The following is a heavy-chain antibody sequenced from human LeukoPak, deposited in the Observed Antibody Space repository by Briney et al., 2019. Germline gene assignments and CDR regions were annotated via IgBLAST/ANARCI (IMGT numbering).Heavy chain of an antibody. V-gene: IGHV4-38-2*02. CDR2: LYHSGST. CDR1: GYSISSGYY. D-gene: IGHD2-21*01. Sequence: PSETLSLTCTVSGYSISSGYYWGWVRQPPGKGLEWIANLYHSGSTYYNPSLKSRVTISVDTSKNQFSLKLSSVTAADTAAYYCARVTYSIFDYWGQGTLVTVSS. CDR3: ARVTYSIFDY. J-gene: IGHJ4*02.